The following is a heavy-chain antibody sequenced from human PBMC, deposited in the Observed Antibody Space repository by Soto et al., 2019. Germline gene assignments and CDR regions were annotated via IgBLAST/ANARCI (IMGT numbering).Heavy chain of an antibody. D-gene: IGHD3-22*01. CDR2: ISYDGSNK. J-gene: IGHJ5*01. V-gene: IGHV3-30*18. Sequence: GGSLRLSCAASGFTFSSNGMHWVRQAPGKGLEWVALISYDGSNKFYADSVKGRFTITRDNSKNTLYLQMNRLRPDDTAVYYCAKDGEGFYYYDSSGPKSWFDSWGQGT. CDR1: GFTFSSNG. CDR3: AKDGEGFYYYDSSGPKSWFDS.